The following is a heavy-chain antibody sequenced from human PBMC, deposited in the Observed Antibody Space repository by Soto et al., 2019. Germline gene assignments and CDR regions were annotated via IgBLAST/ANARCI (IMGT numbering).Heavy chain of an antibody. J-gene: IGHJ6*02. Sequence: ASVKVSCKASGGTFSSYAISWVRQAPGQGLEWMGGIIPIFGTANYAQKFQGRVTITADESTSTAYMELSSLRSEDTAVYYCASARERFGDYYGMDVWGQGTTVTVSS. D-gene: IGHD3-3*01. V-gene: IGHV1-69*13. CDR2: IIPIFGTA. CDR1: GGTFSSYA. CDR3: ASARERFGDYYGMDV.